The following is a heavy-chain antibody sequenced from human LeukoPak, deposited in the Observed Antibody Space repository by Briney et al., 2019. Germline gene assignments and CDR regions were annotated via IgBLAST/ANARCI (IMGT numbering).Heavy chain of an antibody. CDR1: GFPFRNAW. J-gene: IGHJ6*03. CDR2: IKSNTDGVTA. Sequence: GGSLRLSCAASGFPFRNAWVKWVRQAPGKRLEWVGHIKSNTDGVTADYASHVKGRFTISRYDSKDTQYLQMNSLKTEDTAVYYCTTRRTYYDSSGYSYPYYYYYYMDVWGKGTTFSVSS. CDR3: TTRRTYYDSSGYSYPYYYYYYMDV. V-gene: IGHV3-15*01. D-gene: IGHD3-22*01.